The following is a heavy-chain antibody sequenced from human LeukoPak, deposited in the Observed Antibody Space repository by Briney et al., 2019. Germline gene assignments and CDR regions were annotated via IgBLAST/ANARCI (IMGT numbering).Heavy chain of an antibody. J-gene: IGHJ4*02. CDR2: ISGSGDST. CDR1: GFAFSSYA. Sequence: GGSLRLSCAASGFAFSSYAMSWVRQAPGKGLEWVSAISGSGDSTYYADSVKGRFTISRDNAKNSLYLQMNSLRAEDTAVYYCARDDAPLSRDGYNSFDYWGQGTLVTVSS. D-gene: IGHD5-24*01. CDR3: ARDDAPLSRDGYNSFDY. V-gene: IGHV3-23*01.